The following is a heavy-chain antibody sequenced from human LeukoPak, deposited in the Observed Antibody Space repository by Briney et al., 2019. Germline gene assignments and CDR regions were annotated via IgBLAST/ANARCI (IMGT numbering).Heavy chain of an antibody. D-gene: IGHD3-16*01. V-gene: IGHV4-59*01. Sequence: SETLSLTSTVSGGSISRYYWSWIRQPPGKGLEWIGYIYYSGSTNYNPSLKSRVTISVDTSKNQFSLKLSSVTAADTAVYYCARGGSNYVGEFDYWGQGTLVTVSS. J-gene: IGHJ4*02. CDR2: IYYSGST. CDR3: ARGGSNYVGEFDY. CDR1: GGSISRYY.